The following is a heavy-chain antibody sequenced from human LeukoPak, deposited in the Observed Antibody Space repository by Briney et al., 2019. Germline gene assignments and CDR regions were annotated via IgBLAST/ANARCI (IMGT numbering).Heavy chain of an antibody. CDR3: ARTSPTSHFDF. V-gene: IGHV3-48*04. CDR2: ISSSSSTI. J-gene: IGHJ4*02. D-gene: IGHD3-16*01. Sequence: PGGSLRLSCAASGFTFSNHNMNWVRQAPGKGLEWISYISSSSSTINYADSVKGRFTISRDNARNTLYLQMNGLRAEDTALYYCARTSPTSHFDFRGQGTLVTVSS. CDR1: GFTFSNHN.